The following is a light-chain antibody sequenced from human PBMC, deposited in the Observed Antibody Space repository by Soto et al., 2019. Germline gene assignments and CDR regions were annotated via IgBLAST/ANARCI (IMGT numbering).Light chain of an antibody. CDR3: SSYTRTNTRV. CDR1: SDDVGGYDY. CDR2: EVN. Sequence: QSVLTQPASVSGSPGQSITISCTGSSDDVGGYDYVSWYQHHPGKAPKLMIYEVNNRPSGVSNRFSGSKSGNTASLTISGLQAEDEADYFCSSYTRTNTRVFGGGTQLTVL. J-gene: IGLJ3*02. V-gene: IGLV2-14*01.